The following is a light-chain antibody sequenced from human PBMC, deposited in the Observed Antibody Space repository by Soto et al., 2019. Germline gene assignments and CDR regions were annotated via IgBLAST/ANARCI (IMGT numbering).Light chain of an antibody. CDR3: MQTLHTPRT. CDR1: QSLLHSNEYNY. CDR2: FGS. Sequence: DIVMTQSPLSLPVTPGEPASISCRSSQSLLHSNEYNYLDWYVRRPGQSPQLLIYFGSNRASGVXDXXSGSGSGTDFTLKISRVEAEDVGVYYCMQTLHTPRTFGQGTKVEIK. J-gene: IGKJ1*01. V-gene: IGKV2-28*01.